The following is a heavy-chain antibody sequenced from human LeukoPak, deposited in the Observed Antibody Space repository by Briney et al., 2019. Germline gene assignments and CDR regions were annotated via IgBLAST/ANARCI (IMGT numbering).Heavy chain of an antibody. Sequence: SETLSLTCAVYGGSFSGYYWSWIRQPPGKGLEWIGEINHSGSTNYNPSLKSRVTISVDTSKNQFSPKLSSVTAADTAVYYCARWDSSGWYYYYYGMDVWGQGTTVTVSS. CDR2: INHSGST. J-gene: IGHJ6*02. V-gene: IGHV4-34*01. CDR1: GGSFSGYY. CDR3: ARWDSSGWYYYYYGMDV. D-gene: IGHD6-19*01.